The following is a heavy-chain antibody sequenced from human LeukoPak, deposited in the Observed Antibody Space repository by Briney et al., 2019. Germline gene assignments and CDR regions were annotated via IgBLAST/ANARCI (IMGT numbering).Heavy chain of an antibody. J-gene: IGHJ6*03. Sequence: SQTLSLTCTVSGGSISSGSYYWSWIRQPAGKGLEWIGRIYTSGSTDYNPSLKSRVTISVDTSKNQFSLKLSSVTAADTAVYYCAREGIAVADSGDYYYYYMDVWGKGTTVTVSS. CDR2: IYTSGST. CDR3: AREGIAVADSGDYYYYYMDV. D-gene: IGHD6-19*01. CDR1: GGSISSGSYY. V-gene: IGHV4-61*02.